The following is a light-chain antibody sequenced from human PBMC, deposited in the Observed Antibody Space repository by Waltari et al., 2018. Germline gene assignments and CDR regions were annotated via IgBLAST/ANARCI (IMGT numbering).Light chain of an antibody. V-gene: IGLV2-23*01. CDR2: VVS. J-gene: IGLJ2*01. Sequence: QSALTQPASVSGSPGQSIPLSCTGTTSAVGCSNLVSCYQQHPGKAPQRMIYVVSKWPSGVSNRFSGSKSGNTASLTISGLQAEDEADYYCCSYAGSSTLLFGGGTKVTVL. CDR1: TSAVGCSNL. CDR3: CSYAGSSTLL.